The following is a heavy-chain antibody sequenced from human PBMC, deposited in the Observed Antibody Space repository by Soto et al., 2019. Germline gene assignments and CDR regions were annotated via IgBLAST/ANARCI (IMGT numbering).Heavy chain of an antibody. D-gene: IGHD3-10*01. CDR3: AKGPHYYGSGSQYGMDV. CDR2: TYYRSKWYD. J-gene: IGHJ6*02. CDR1: GDSVSTNSAA. Sequence: SQTLSLTCAISGDSVSTNSAAWNWIRLSPSRGLEWLGRTYYRSKWYDDYAISVKSRITINPDTSKNQVSLKLNSLRAEDTAVYYCAKGPHYYGSGSQYGMDVWGQGTTVTVSS. V-gene: IGHV6-1*01.